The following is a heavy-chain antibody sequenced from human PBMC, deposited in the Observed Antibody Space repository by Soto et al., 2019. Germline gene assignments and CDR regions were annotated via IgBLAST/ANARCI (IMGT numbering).Heavy chain of an antibody. V-gene: IGHV4-39*01. Sequence: SETLSLTCTVSGGSVRSSGYYWGWIRQPPGKGLEWIGTIYYTGSTYYNPSLESRVTIFVDTSRNEFSLILSSVTAADTALYYCAGQEVAGMDPRGWFDPWGQGTLVTVSS. J-gene: IGHJ5*02. CDR2: IYYTGST. CDR1: GGSVRSSGYY. CDR3: AGQEVAGMDPRGWFDP. D-gene: IGHD5-12*01.